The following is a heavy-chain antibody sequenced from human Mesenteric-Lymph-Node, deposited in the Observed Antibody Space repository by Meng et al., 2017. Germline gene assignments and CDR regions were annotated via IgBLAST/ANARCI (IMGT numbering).Heavy chain of an antibody. D-gene: IGHD4-17*01. CDR1: GFTFSSYD. CDR3: STTVTTGPGPYDS. CDR2: IGTAGDT. J-gene: IGHJ4*02. V-gene: IGHV3-13*03. Sequence: GESLKISCAACGFTFSSYDMHWVRQAPGKGLEWVSAIGTAGDTYYPGSVKGQFTISRENAKNSLYLQMNSLRAEDTAVYYCSTTVTTGPGPYDSWGQGTLVTVSS.